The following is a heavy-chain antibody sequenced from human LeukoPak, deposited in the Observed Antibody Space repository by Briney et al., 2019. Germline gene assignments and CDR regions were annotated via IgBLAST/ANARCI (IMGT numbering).Heavy chain of an antibody. CDR3: ARDPYTIWGGHDY. CDR2: INHNGNVN. V-gene: IGHV3-7*03. D-gene: IGHD3-16*01. CDR1: GFTFSSYW. J-gene: IGHJ4*02. Sequence: GGSLRLSCAASGFTFSSYWMNWARQAPGKGLEWVASINHNGNVNYYVDSVKGRFTISRDNAKNSLYLQMSNLRAEDTAVYYCARDPYTIWGGHDYWGQGTLVTVSS.